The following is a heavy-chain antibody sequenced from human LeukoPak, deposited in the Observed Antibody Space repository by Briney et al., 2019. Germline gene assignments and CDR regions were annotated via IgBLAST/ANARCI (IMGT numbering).Heavy chain of an antibody. D-gene: IGHD5-18*01. V-gene: IGHV3-23*01. CDR3: AKGPGYSYGFAYNWFDP. CDR2: ISGSGGST. CDR1: GFTFSSYA. J-gene: IGHJ5*02. Sequence: GGSLRLSCAASGFTFSSYAMSWVRQAPGKGLEWVSAISGSGGSTYYADSVKGRFTISRDNSKNTLYLQMNSLRAEDTAVYYCAKGPGYSYGFAYNWFDPWGQGTLVTASS.